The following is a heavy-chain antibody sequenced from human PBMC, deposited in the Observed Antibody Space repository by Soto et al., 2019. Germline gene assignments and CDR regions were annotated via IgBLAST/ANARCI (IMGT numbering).Heavy chain of an antibody. CDR3: AKDLGYSYGYGPVDY. Sequence: PGGSLRLSCAASGFTFSSYAMSWVRQAPGKGLEWVSAISASGGSAYYADSVKGRFTISRDNSKNTLYLQMNSLRAEDTAVYYCAKDLGYSYGYGPVDYWGQGTLVTVSS. J-gene: IGHJ4*02. CDR2: ISASGGSA. V-gene: IGHV3-23*01. D-gene: IGHD5-18*01. CDR1: GFTFSSYA.